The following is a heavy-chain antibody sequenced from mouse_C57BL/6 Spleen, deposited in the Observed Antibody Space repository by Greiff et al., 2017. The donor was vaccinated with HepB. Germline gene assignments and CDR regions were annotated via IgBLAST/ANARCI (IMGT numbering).Heavy chain of an antibody. J-gene: IGHJ2*01. CDR1: GYAFSSSW. Sequence: VQLQESGPELVKPGASVKISCKASGYAFSSSWMNWVKQRPGKGLEWIGRIYPGDGDTNYNGKFKGKATLTADKSSSTAYMQLSSLTSEDSAVYLCASGGTTVPFDYWGQGTTLTVSS. CDR2: IYPGDGDT. V-gene: IGHV1-82*01. CDR3: ASGGTTVPFDY. D-gene: IGHD1-1*01.